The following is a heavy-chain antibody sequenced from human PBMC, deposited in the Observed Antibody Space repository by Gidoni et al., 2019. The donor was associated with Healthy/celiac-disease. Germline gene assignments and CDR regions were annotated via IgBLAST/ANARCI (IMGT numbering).Heavy chain of an antibody. CDR2: IWYDGSNK. CDR1: GFTFSSYG. J-gene: IGHJ6*02. V-gene: IGHV3-33*01. D-gene: IGHD2-2*01. Sequence: QVQLVESGGGVVQPGRSLRLSCAASGFTFSSYGMHWVRQAPGKGLEWVAVIWYDGSNKYYADSVKGRFTISRDNSKNTLYLQMNSLRAEDTAVYYCARGLGYCSSTSCRTYYYYGMDVWGQGTTVTVSS. CDR3: ARGLGYCSSTSCRTYYYYGMDV.